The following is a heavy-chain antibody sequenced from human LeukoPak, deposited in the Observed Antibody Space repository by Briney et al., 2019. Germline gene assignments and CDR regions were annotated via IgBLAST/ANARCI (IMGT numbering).Heavy chain of an antibody. V-gene: IGHV4-30-4*01. CDR1: GGSISSGDYY. CDR3: AREKRVYPRWFDP. D-gene: IGHD3-10*01. J-gene: IGHJ5*02. Sequence: PSQTLSLTCTVSGGSISSGDYYWSWIPQPPGKGLEWIGYIYYSGRTYYNPSLKSRVTISVDTSKTQCSLKLSSVTAAATAVYYCAREKRVYPRWFDPWGQGTLVTVSS. CDR2: IYYSGRT.